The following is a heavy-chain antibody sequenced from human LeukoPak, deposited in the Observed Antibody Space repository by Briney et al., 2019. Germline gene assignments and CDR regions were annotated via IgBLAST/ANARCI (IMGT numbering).Heavy chain of an antibody. CDR2: IYYSGTT. J-gene: IGHJ4*02. CDR3: ARATYSGPDY. D-gene: IGHD5-12*01. CDR1: GGSISTDGYY. V-gene: IGHV4-31*03. Sequence: SETLSLTCTVSGGSISTDGYYWSWIRQHPGTGLTWIGYIYYSGTTYYNPSLKSRVTISVDTSRNQFSLKLTSVTAADTAMYYCARATYSGPDYWGQGTLVTVSS.